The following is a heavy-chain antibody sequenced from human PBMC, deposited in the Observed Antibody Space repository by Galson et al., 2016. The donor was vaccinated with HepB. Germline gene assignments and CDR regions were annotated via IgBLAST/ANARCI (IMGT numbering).Heavy chain of an antibody. CDR3: ARHSGAVDGIAFDS. CDR1: GGSINSYY. V-gene: IGHV4-4*07. J-gene: IGHJ4*02. CDR2: IYSSGHT. D-gene: IGHD6-19*01. Sequence: SETLSLTCTVSGGSINSYYWSWIRQSVGKGLEWIGRIYSSGHTNYNPPLKSRATMSVDRSKKQVSLKLSSVTAADTAVYYCARHSGAVDGIAFDSWGQGTLVTVSS.